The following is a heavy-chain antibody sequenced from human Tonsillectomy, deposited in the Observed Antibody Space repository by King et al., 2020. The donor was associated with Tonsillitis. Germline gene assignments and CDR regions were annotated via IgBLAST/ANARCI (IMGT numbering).Heavy chain of an antibody. V-gene: IGHV3-33*05. D-gene: IGHD2-15*01. CDR3: ARSHGCSWFFDY. Sequence: VQLVESGGGVVQPGRSLRLSCAASGFTLSSYDMHWVRQAPGKGLEWMAVISYDESNKHYADSVKGRFTISRDNSKNTLFLQTNRLRAEDTDVYYCARSHGCSWFFDYWGQGTLVTVSS. J-gene: IGHJ4*02. CDR1: GFTLSSYD. CDR2: ISYDESNK.